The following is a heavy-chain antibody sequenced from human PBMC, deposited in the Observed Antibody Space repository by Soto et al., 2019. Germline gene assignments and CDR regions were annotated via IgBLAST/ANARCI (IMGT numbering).Heavy chain of an antibody. Sequence: SEILSLTCAVSGGSISSCNWCSWVRPPQGKGLERMGYIYYSGSTNYNPSLKSRVTISVDTSKNQFSLKLSSVTAADTAVYYCASSPVGRPAWFGELIYYYYGMDVWGQGTTVTVSS. CDR2: IYYSGST. CDR3: ASSPVGRPAWFGELIYYYYGMDV. D-gene: IGHD3-10*01. V-gene: IGHV4-4*02. J-gene: IGHJ6*02. CDR1: GGSISSCN.